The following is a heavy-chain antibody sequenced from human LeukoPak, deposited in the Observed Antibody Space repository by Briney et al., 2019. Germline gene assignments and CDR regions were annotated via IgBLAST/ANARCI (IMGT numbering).Heavy chain of an antibody. CDR2: IYYSGST. CDR3: ARLARGSTIAVAGTIDY. V-gene: IGHV4-59*08. D-gene: IGHD6-19*01. Sequence: PSETLSLTCTVSGGSVSSYYWSWIRQPPGKGLEWIGYIYYSGSTNYNPALKSRVTISVDTSKNQFSLKLTSVTAADTAVYYCARLARGSTIAVAGTIDYWGQGTLVTVSS. J-gene: IGHJ4*02. CDR1: GGSVSSYY.